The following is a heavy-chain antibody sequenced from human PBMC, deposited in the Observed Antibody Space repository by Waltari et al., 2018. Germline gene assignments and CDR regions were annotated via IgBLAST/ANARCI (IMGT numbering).Heavy chain of an antibody. CDR3: ASTDTITMVRGDYGMDV. CDR2: INHRGST. CDR1: GGSFSGYY. Sequence: QVQLQQWGAGLLKPSETLSLTCAVYGGSFSGYYWSWIRQPPGKGLEWIGEINHRGSTNYNPSLKSRVTISVDTSKNQFSLKLSSVTAADTAVYYCASTDTITMVRGDYGMDVWGQGTTVTVSS. V-gene: IGHV4-34*01. J-gene: IGHJ6*02. D-gene: IGHD3-10*01.